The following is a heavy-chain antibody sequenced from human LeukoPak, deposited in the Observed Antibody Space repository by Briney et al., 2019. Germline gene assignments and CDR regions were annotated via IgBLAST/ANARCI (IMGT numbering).Heavy chain of an antibody. V-gene: IGHV1-2*02. Sequence: ASMKVCWKASGYNFTGYYMHWVRQAPGQGLKWMGWINPNSGGTNYAQKFKGRVTMTRDTSISTAYMDLSGLRSDDTAVYYCARGFVVRGVSPIRPPLSGAFHIWGQGTMVTVSS. CDR1: GYNFTGYY. CDR3: ARGFVVRGVSPIRPPLSGAFHI. J-gene: IGHJ3*02. CDR2: INPNSGGT. D-gene: IGHD3-10*01.